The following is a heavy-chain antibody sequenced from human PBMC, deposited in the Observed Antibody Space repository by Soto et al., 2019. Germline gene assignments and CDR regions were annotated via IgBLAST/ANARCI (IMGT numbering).Heavy chain of an antibody. J-gene: IGHJ5*02. Sequence: QVQLVQSGAEVKKPGSSVKVSCKASGGTFSSYAISWVRQAPGQGLEWMGEIIPIFGTANYAQKFQGRVTITADESTSXXYMEVSRLRSEDTAVYYCARDRGPSSGYYPYWFDPWGQGTLVTVSS. V-gene: IGHV1-69*12. CDR2: IIPIFGTA. CDR1: GGTFSSYA. D-gene: IGHD3-22*01. CDR3: ARDRGPSSGYYPYWFDP.